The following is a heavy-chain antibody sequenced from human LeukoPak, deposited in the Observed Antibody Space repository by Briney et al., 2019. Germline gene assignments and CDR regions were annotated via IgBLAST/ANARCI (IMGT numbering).Heavy chain of an antibody. CDR3: ARGLWGTIMITFGGVIALDY. CDR1: GFTFSSYA. D-gene: IGHD3-16*02. J-gene: IGHJ4*02. Sequence: PGRSLRLSCAASGFTFSSYAMHWVRQAPGKGLEWVAVISYDGSNKYYADSVKGRFTISRDNSKNTLYLQMNSLRAEDTAMYYCARGLWGTIMITFGGVIALDYWGQGTLVTVSS. CDR2: ISYDGSNK. V-gene: IGHV3-30-3*01.